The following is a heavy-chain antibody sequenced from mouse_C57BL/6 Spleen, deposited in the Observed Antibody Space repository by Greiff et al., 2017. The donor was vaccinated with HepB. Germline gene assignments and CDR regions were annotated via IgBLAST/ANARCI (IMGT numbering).Heavy chain of an antibody. V-gene: IGHV1-26*01. CDR3: ARRGDWEGYFDY. J-gene: IGHJ2*01. CDR1: GYTFTDYY. D-gene: IGHD4-1*01. CDR2: INPNNGGT. Sequence: EVQLQQSGPELVKPGASVKISCKASGYTFTDYYMNWVKQSHGKSLEWIGDINPNNGGTSYNQKFKGKATLTVDKSSSTAYMELRSLTSEDSAVYYCARRGDWEGYFDYWGQGTTLTVSS.